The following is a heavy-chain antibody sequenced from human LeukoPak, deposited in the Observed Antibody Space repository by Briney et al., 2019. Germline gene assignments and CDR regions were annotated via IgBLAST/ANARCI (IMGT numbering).Heavy chain of an antibody. D-gene: IGHD1-26*01. CDR2: ISYDGNNR. CDR1: GFTFSSYG. Sequence: GRSLRLSCAASGFTFSSYGMHWVRQAPGKGLEWVTFISYDGNNRKYADSVAGRFTISRDNSKNTLYLEMNSVRPEDTALYYCVRKIGSPPSPGHFDYWGQGTLVTVSS. CDR3: VRKIGSPPSPGHFDY. V-gene: IGHV3-30*03. J-gene: IGHJ4*02.